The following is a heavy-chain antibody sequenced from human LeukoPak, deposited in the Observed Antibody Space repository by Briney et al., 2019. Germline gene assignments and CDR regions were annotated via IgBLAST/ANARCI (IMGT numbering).Heavy chain of an antibody. CDR3: AREGGFYRPLDY. Sequence: PSETLSLTCGVSGGSVINTNWWTWVRQPPGKGLEWIGEVHLDGRTNYNPSLESRLTMSVDVSENQVSLKLTSVTAADTAVYYCAREGGFYRPLDYSGRGPLVTVSS. J-gene: IGHJ4*02. CDR1: GGSVINTNW. D-gene: IGHD3-3*01. V-gene: IGHV4-4*02. CDR2: VHLDGRT.